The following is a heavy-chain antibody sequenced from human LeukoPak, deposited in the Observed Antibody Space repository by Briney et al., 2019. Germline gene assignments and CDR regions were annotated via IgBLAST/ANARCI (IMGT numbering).Heavy chain of an antibody. J-gene: IGHJ4*02. D-gene: IGHD3-22*01. V-gene: IGHV1-69*05. CDR1: GGTFSSYA. Sequence: SVKVSCKASGGTFSSYAISWVRQAPGQGLEWMGGIIPIFGTANHAQKFQGRVTITTDESTSTAYMELSSLRSEDTAIYYCARAYYFDSSAYYPEAYWGQGTLVTVSS. CDR3: ARAYYFDSSAYYPEAY. CDR2: IIPIFGTA.